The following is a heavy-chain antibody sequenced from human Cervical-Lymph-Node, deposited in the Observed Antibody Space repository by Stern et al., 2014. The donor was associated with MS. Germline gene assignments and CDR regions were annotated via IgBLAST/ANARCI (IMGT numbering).Heavy chain of an antibody. CDR2: ISHSGDT. Sequence: QLQLQESGPGLVKPSGTLSLTCAVSGVSISSSNWWSWVRQPPGKGPEWIGEISHSGDTTYNPPLKIRVPISVDKPKNQFSLKLSSVTAADTAVYYCARGPLFSGWFDPWGQGTLVTVSS. CDR3: ARGPLFSGWFDP. V-gene: IGHV4-4*02. CDR1: GVSISSSNW. J-gene: IGHJ5*02. D-gene: IGHD3-10*01.